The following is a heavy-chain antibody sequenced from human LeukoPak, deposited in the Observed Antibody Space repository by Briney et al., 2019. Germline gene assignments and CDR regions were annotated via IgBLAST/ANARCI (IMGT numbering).Heavy chain of an antibody. CDR1: GFTFTTYG. Sequence: GGSLRLSCAASGFTFTTYGMHWVRQAPGKGLEWVAIISYDGTYKYYVDSVKGRFTISRDNSKNTLYLQMNSLRAEDTAVYYCAKDRLRRGWLQAYYYYYGMDVWGQGTTVTVSS. D-gene: IGHD5-24*01. V-gene: IGHV3-30*18. CDR3: AKDRLRRGWLQAYYYYYGMDV. CDR2: ISYDGTYK. J-gene: IGHJ6*02.